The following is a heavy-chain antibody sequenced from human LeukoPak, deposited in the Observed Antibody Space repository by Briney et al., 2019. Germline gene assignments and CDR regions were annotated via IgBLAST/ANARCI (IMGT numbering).Heavy chain of an antibody. Sequence: SGGSLRLSCAASGFTFNNYNMNWVRQAPGKGLEWVSSISSSSSYIYYADSVKGRFTISRDNAKNSLYLQMNSLRVEDAAVYYCARDRDFDYWRPGTLVTVSS. CDR2: ISSSSSYI. J-gene: IGHJ4*02. V-gene: IGHV3-21*01. CDR1: GFTFNNYN. CDR3: ARDRDFDY. D-gene: IGHD5-24*01.